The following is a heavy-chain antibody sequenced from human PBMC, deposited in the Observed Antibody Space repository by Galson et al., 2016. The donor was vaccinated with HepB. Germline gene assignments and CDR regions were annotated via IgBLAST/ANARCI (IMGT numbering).Heavy chain of an antibody. Sequence: SVTVSCKASGGTFSTYAISWVRQAPGQGLEWMGGIIPIFGTPNYAQKFHDRVTITADASTSTAYMELSSLRSEDTAVYYCAREADYYDSSGQTLDYWGQGTLVTVSS. D-gene: IGHD3-22*01. CDR2: IIPIFGTP. CDR3: AREADYYDSSGQTLDY. V-gene: IGHV1-69*13. J-gene: IGHJ4*02. CDR1: GGTFSTYA.